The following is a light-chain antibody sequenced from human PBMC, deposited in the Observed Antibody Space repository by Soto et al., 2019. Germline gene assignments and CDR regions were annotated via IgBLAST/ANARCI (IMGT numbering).Light chain of an antibody. Sequence: EIVMTQSPATLSVSPGERATLSCRASQSVSSNLAWYQQKPGQAPRLLIYGASTRATGIPARFSGSGSGTEFTLTISSLQSEDFAVYYCQHGLTFGPGTKVDIK. CDR2: GAS. J-gene: IGKJ3*01. V-gene: IGKV3-15*01. CDR3: QHGLT. CDR1: QSVSSN.